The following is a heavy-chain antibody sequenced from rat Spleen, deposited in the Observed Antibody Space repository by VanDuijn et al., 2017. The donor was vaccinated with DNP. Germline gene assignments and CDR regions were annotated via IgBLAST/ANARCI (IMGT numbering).Heavy chain of an antibody. Sequence: EVQLQESGPGLVKPSQSLSLTCSVTGYSITSSYRWNWIRKFPGNKLEWMGYINSAGSTNYNPSLKSRISITRDTSKNQFFLQVNSVTTEDTATYYCARSEPHYWGQGVMVTVSS. CDR2: INSAGST. V-gene: IGHV3-3*01. J-gene: IGHJ2*01. CDR1: GYSITSSYR. CDR3: ARSEPHY. D-gene: IGHD3-4*01.